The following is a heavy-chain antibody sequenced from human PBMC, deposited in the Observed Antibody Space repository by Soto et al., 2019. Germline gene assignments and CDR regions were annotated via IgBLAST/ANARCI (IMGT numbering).Heavy chain of an antibody. D-gene: IGHD4-17*01. CDR1: GGSFSGYY. CDR2: INHSGST. V-gene: IGHV4-34*01. CDR3: ASLYGDYVDY. J-gene: IGHJ4*02. Sequence: QVQLQQWGAGLLKPSETLSLTCAVYGGSFSGYYWSWIRQPPGKGLEWIGEINHSGSTNYNPSLKSRVTISVDTSKNQLSLKLSSVTAADTAVYYCASLYGDYVDYWGQGTLVTVSS.